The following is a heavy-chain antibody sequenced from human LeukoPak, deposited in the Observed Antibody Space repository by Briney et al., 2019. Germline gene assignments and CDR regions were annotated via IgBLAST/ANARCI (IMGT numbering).Heavy chain of an antibody. V-gene: IGHV4-34*01. Sequence: SETLSLTCAVYVGSFSGYYWSWIRQPPGKGLEWIGQINHSGSTNYNPSLKSRVTISVDTSKNQFSLKLSSVTAADTAVYYCASSLTGYYTHFDYWGQGTLITVSS. CDR3: ASSLTGYYTHFDY. J-gene: IGHJ4*02. D-gene: IGHD3-9*01. CDR2: INHSGST. CDR1: VGSFSGYY.